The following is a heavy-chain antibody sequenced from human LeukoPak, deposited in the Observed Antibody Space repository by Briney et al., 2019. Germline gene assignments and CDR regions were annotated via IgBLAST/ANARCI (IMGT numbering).Heavy chain of an antibody. V-gene: IGHV3-7*01. Sequence: GGSLRLSCAASGFNFNSYMGWVRPAPEDGLEWVAIRNRDETDIYYVDSVKGRFTISRDNAKSSLFLEMNSLRVEDTGVYYCARGDGRGRSDGATWGPGTLVTVSS. CDR2: RNRDETDI. D-gene: IGHD6-19*01. CDR1: GFNFNSY. J-gene: IGHJ1*01. CDR3: ARGDGRGRSDGAT.